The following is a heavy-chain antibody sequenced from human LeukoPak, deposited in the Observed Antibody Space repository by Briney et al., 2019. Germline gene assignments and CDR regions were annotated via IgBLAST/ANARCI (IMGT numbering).Heavy chain of an antibody. J-gene: IGHJ4*02. CDR1: GFTFNTYG. V-gene: IGHV3-30*03. CDR2: ISYDGSNK. CDR3: ARQLRLNYFDY. Sequence: GGSLRLSCAASGFTFNTYGMHWVRQAPGKGLEWVAIISYDGSNKYYADSVKGRFTISRDNYKKTLYLQMNSLRGEDTAVYYCARQLRLNYFDYWGQGTLVTVSS. D-gene: IGHD1-1*01.